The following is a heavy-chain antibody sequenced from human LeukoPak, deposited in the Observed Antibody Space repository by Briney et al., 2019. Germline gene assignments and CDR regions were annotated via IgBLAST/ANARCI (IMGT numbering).Heavy chain of an antibody. CDR2: INPNSGGT. CDR1: GYTFTGYY. Sequence: ASVKFSCKASGYTFTGYYMHWVRRAPGQGLEWMGWINPNSGGTNYAQKFQGRVTITRGMSTSTVYMELSSLRSEDTAVYYCARVRYYMDVWGKGTTVTVSS. V-gene: IGHV1-2*02. CDR3: ARVRYYMDV. J-gene: IGHJ6*03.